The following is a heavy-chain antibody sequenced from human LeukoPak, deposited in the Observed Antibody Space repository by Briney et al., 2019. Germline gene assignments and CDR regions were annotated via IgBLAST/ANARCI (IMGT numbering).Heavy chain of an antibody. D-gene: IGHD2-15*01. V-gene: IGHV1-69*13. CDR3: AGGVVVVAARYGMDV. J-gene: IGHJ6*04. CDR1: GGTFSSYA. CDR2: LIPIFGTA. Sequence: SVKVSSKASGGTFSSYAISSVRHTLRHRLERTRGLIPIFGTANNTQKFQGRVTITADESTCTAYMELSSLRSEDTAVYYCAGGVVVVAARYGMDVWGKGTTVTVSS.